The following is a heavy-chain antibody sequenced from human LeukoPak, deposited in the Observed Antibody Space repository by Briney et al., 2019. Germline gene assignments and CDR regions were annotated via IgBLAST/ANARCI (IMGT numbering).Heavy chain of an antibody. V-gene: IGHV5-51*01. CDR1: ANSFTSYW. J-gene: IGHJ4*02. D-gene: IGHD2-8*02. CDR2: IHPGDSDT. CDR3: ATPRGGNWWLNPFDN. Sequence: GESLKISCKGSANSFTSYWIGWVRQMRGKGLEWMGVIHPGDSDTRYNPSFQGQVTISADKSISTAYLQWSSLKASDTAIYYCATPRGGNWWLNPFDNWGQGTLVTVSS.